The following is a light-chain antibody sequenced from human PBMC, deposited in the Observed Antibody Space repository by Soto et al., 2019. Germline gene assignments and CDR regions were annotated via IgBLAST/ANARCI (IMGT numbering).Light chain of an antibody. CDR1: QSVSIH. J-gene: IGKJ5*01. CDR2: DTS. Sequence: ETVMTQSPGTLSVSLGERATLSCRASQSVSIHLAWYQQKPGQAPRLLIYDTSTRATGIPARFSGSGSGTDFTLTISSLEPEDFAVYYCQQRSNWRFGQGTRLEIK. V-gene: IGKV3-11*01. CDR3: QQRSNWR.